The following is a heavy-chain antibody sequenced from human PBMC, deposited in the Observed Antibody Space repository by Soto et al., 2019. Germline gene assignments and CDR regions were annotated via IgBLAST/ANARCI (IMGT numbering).Heavy chain of an antibody. J-gene: IGHJ3*02. D-gene: IGHD3-10*01. CDR2: ISTHNANT. Sequence: QVQLVQSGAEVKKPGASVKVSCKASGYTFTSYGINWVRQAPGQGLEWMGWISTHNANTDSAQKIQGRVTMTTDTPTSPAYMELRSLRSDDTAVYYCARESGAGVALDIWGQGTMVTVSS. CDR1: GYTFTSYG. CDR3: ARESGAGVALDI. V-gene: IGHV1-18*01.